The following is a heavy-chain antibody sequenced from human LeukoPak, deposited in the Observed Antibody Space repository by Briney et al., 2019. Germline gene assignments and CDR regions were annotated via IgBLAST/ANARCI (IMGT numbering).Heavy chain of an antibody. Sequence: ASVTVSFKSSGYTFTIYGISWVRQAPGQGREWMGWISAYNGNTNYAQKLQGRVTMTTDTSTSTAYMELRSLRSDDTAVYYCARTVAAHAYFDYWGQGTLVTVSS. CDR1: GYTFTIYG. CDR2: ISAYNGNT. CDR3: ARTVAAHAYFDY. J-gene: IGHJ4*02. D-gene: IGHD6-19*01. V-gene: IGHV1-18*04.